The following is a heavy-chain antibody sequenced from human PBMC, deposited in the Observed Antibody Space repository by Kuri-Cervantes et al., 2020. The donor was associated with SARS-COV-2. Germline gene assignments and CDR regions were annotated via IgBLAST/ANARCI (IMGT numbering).Heavy chain of an antibody. CDR1: GFTFSSYA. CDR3: AGYCSSTSCYFGRYNWFDP. CDR2: ISYDGSNK. J-gene: IGHJ5*02. D-gene: IGHD2-2*01. V-gene: IGHV3-30-3*01. Sequence: GESLKISCAASGFTFSSYAMHWVRQAPGKGLEWVAVISYDGSNKYYADSVKGRFTISRDNSKSTLYLQMNSLRAEDTAVYYCAGYCSSTSCYFGRYNWFDPWGQGTLVTVSS.